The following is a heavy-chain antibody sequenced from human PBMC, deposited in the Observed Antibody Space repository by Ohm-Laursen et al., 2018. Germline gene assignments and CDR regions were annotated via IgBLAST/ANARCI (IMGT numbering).Heavy chain of an antibody. CDR3: ARAQRLVASANDY. V-gene: IGHV3-21*01. CDR2: ITHAGFV. J-gene: IGHJ4*02. D-gene: IGHD5-12*01. CDR1: GFTFNTYG. Sequence: SLRLSCTASGFTFNTYGLNWVRQAPGRGLECVASITHAGFVYYEDSLRGRFTISRDNAKNTLYLQMNSLRGDDTAVYYCARAQRLVASANDYWGQGTLVTVSS.